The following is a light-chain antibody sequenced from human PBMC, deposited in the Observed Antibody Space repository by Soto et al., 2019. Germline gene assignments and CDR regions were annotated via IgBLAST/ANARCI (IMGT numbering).Light chain of an antibody. J-gene: IGLJ3*02. V-gene: IGLV2-14*01. Sequence: QSALTQSASVSGSPGQSITISCTGTSSDVGGYKYVSWYQQHPGKTPKLMIYEVTNRPSGVSNRFSGSKSGNTASLTISGLQAEDEADYYCGSYTNSGTGVFGGGTKLTVL. CDR2: EVT. CDR1: SSDVGGYKY. CDR3: GSYTNSGTGV.